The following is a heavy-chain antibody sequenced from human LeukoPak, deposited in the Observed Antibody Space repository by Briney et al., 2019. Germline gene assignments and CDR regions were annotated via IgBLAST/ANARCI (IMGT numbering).Heavy chain of an antibody. Sequence: GGSLRLSCAPSGFTFSSYWMSWVRRAPGKGLEWVANIKQDGSEKYYVDSVKGRFTISRDNAKNSLYLQMNSLRAEDTAVYYCARVAKGDYDILTGYYPNPFDYWGQGTLVTVSS. CDR2: IKQDGSEK. CDR1: GFTFSSYW. J-gene: IGHJ4*02. D-gene: IGHD3-9*01. CDR3: ARVAKGDYDILTGYYPNPFDY. V-gene: IGHV3-7*01.